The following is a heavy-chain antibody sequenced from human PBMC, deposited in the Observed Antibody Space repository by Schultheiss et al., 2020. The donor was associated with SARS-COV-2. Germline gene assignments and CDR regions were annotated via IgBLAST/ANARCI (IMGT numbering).Heavy chain of an antibody. Sequence: SETLSLTCAVYGGSFSGYYWSWIRQPPGKGLEWIGSIYYSGSTYYNPSLKSRVTISVDTSKNQFSLKLSSVTAADTAVYYCASRYYDFWSGIGHWGQGTLVTVSS. CDR3: ASRYYDFWSGIGH. CDR2: IYYSGST. V-gene: IGHV4-34*01. D-gene: IGHD3-3*01. CDR1: GGSFSGYY. J-gene: IGHJ4*02.